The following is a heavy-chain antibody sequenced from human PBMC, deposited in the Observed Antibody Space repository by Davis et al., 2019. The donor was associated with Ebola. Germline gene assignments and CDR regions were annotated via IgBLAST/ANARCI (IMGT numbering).Heavy chain of an antibody. D-gene: IGHD3-10*01. J-gene: IGHJ4*02. V-gene: IGHV1-3*01. CDR3: AGRITMVRGVIDY. CDR1: GYTFTSYA. CDR2: INAGNGNT. Sequence: ASVKVSCKASGYTFTSYAMHWVRQAPGQRLEWMGWINAGNGNTKYSQKFQGRVTITRDTSASTAYMELSSLRSEDTAAYYCAGRITMVRGVIDYWGQGTLVTVSS.